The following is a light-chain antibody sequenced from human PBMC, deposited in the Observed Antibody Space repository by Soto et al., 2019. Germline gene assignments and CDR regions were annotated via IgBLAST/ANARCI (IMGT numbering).Light chain of an antibody. CDR2: EVS. Sequence: QSALTQPASVSGSPGQSITISCTGTSSDVGTYNYVSWYQQHPGKAPKLILYEVSTRPSGVSNRFSGSKSGNTASLTISGLQAEDESDYYCNSYTHNILYVFGTGTKLTVL. V-gene: IGLV2-14*01. CDR1: SSDVGTYNY. CDR3: NSYTHNILYV. J-gene: IGLJ1*01.